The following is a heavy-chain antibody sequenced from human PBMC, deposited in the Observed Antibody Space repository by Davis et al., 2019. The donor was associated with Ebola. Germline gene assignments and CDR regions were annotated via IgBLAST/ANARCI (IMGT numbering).Heavy chain of an antibody. Sequence: PSETLSLTCAVSGGSISSDIWWSWVRQPPGQGLEWIGEIYHTGATTHNPPLKSRLTMSVDKSKNQFSLNLNSVTAADTAVYYCARGGNTRFDYWGQGILVTVSS. D-gene: IGHD1-14*01. V-gene: IGHV4-4*02. J-gene: IGHJ4*02. CDR1: GGSISSDIW. CDR2: IYHTGAT. CDR3: ARGGNTRFDY.